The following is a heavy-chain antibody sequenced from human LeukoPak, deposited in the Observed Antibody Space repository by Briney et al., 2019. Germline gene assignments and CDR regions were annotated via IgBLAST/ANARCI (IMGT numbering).Heavy chain of an antibody. CDR1: GGSISSYY. J-gene: IGHJ1*01. CDR3: ARLRGYSYGREYFQH. V-gene: IGHV4-59*01. Sequence: SETLSLTCTVSGGSISSYYWSWIRQPPGKGLEWIGYIYYSGSTNYNPSLKSRVTISVDTSKNQFSLKLSSVTAADTAVYYCARLRGYSYGREYFQHWGQGILVTVSS. D-gene: IGHD5-18*01. CDR2: IYYSGST.